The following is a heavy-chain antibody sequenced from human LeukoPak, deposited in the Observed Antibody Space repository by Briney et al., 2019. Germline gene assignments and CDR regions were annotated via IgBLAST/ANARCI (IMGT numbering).Heavy chain of an antibody. CDR3: AVDNRDY. CDR1: GGPVSSYY. CDR2: IYTSGNT. V-gene: IGHV4-4*07. J-gene: IGHJ4*02. D-gene: IGHD2-2*01. Sequence: SETLSLTCTVSGGPVSSYYWSWIRQAAGKGLEWIGRIYTSGNTNYNPSLKSRVTISVDKSKNQFSLKLISVTAADTGMYYCAVDNRDYWGQGTLVTVSS.